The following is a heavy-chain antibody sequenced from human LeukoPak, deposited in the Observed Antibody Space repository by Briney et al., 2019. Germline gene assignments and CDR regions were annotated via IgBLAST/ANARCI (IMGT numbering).Heavy chain of an antibody. J-gene: IGHJ6*02. CDR2: IYSGGST. Sequence: GGSLRLSCAASGFTVSSNYMSWVRQAPGKGLEWVSVIYSGGSTYYADSVKGRFTISRDNSKNTLYLQMNSLGAEDTAVYYCARDRRIAVAGQYYYYYGMDVWGQGATVTVSS. V-gene: IGHV3-66*01. D-gene: IGHD6-19*01. CDR3: ARDRRIAVAGQYYYYYGMDV. CDR1: GFTVSSNY.